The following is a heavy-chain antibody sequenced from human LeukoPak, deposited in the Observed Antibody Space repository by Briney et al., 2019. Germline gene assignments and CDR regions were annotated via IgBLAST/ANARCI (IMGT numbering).Heavy chain of an antibody. CDR2: IYYSGST. Sequence: SESLSLTCTVSGGSLSSYYWSWIRQPPGRGLEWIGYIYYSGSTNYNPSLKSRVTISVDTSKNQLSLKLSAVTAADTAVYYCARGGSTGYSSSWYPPYFDYWGQGTLVTVSS. CDR3: ARGGSTGYSSSWYPPYFDY. CDR1: GGSLSSYY. V-gene: IGHV4-59*01. D-gene: IGHD6-13*01. J-gene: IGHJ4*02.